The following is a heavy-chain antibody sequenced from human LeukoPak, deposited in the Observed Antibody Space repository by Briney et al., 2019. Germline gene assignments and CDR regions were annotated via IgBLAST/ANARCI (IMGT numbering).Heavy chain of an antibody. D-gene: IGHD5-18*01. CDR1: GFTFSDYY. CDR3: AKGSDMAYYFDF. V-gene: IGHV3-11*01. Sequence: GGSLRLSCAASGFTFSDYYMNWIRQAPGKGLEWVPYISGSGTTTYYADSVKGRFTISRDNSKNTLYLQMNSLRAEDTAVYYCAKGSDMAYYFDFWGQGTLVTVSS. CDR2: ISGSGTTT. J-gene: IGHJ4*02.